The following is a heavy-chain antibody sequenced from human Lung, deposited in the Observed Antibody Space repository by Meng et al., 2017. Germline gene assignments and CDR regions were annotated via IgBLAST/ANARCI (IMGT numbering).Heavy chain of an antibody. V-gene: IGHV1-2*02. D-gene: IGHD6-25*01. CDR2: IKPNSGDT. CDR1: GYTFTGYN. Sequence: QVQRVQSGAEVKSPGASVKASCKASGYTFTGYNMHWVRQAPGQGLEWMGWIKPNSGDTNYAQKFQGRVTMTRDTSISTAYMELSRLKYDDTAVYYCARGFGSSGSGYWGQGTLVTVSS. J-gene: IGHJ4*02. CDR3: ARGFGSSGSGY.